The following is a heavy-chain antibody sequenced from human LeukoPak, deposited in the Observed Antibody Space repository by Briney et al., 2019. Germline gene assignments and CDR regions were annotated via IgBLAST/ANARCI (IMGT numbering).Heavy chain of an antibody. CDR3: ARGEDFDWLLSEWDY. CDR1: GYTFTSYG. V-gene: IGHV1-2*02. D-gene: IGHD3-9*01. Sequence: GASVKVSCKASGYTFTSYGNSWVRQAPGQGLEWMGWINPNSGGTNYAQKFQGRVTMTRDTSINTAYMELSRLRSDDTAVYYCARGEDFDWLLSEWDYWGQGTLVTVSS. J-gene: IGHJ4*02. CDR2: INPNSGGT.